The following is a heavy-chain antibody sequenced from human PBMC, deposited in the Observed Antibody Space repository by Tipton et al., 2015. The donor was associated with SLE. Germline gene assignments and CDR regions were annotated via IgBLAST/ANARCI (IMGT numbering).Heavy chain of an antibody. Sequence: SLRLSCAASGLTFSSYWIHWVRQAPGKGLVWVSRIKSDGSSIKYADSVKGRFTISTDKAKKTVYLQMNSPRAEDTAVYYCARDSDGYPDYWGQGTLVTVSS. CDR1: GLTFSSYW. CDR2: IKSDGSSI. V-gene: IGHV3-74*01. D-gene: IGHD5-24*01. J-gene: IGHJ4*02. CDR3: ARDSDGYPDY.